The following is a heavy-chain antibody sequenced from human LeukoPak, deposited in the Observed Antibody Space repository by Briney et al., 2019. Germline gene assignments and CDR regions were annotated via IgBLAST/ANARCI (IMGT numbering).Heavy chain of an antibody. Sequence: ASVKVSCKASGYTFTGYYMHWVRQAPGQGLEWMGWINPNSGGTNYAQKFQGRVTMTRDTSISTAYMELSRLRSGDTAVYYCARDSSSWGNYGMDVWGQGTTVTVSS. J-gene: IGHJ6*02. CDR1: GYTFTGYY. V-gene: IGHV1-2*02. CDR2: INPNSGGT. D-gene: IGHD6-13*01. CDR3: ARDSSSWGNYGMDV.